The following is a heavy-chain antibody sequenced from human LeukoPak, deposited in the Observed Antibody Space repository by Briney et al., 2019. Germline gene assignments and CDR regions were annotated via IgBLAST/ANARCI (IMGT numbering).Heavy chain of an antibody. CDR3: ARDPANIYTRAFDI. V-gene: IGHV1-2*02. CDR1: GYTFTGYY. D-gene: IGHD3-16*01. CDR2: INPNSGGT. J-gene: IGHJ3*02. Sequence: ASVKVSCKASGYTFTGYYMHWVRQAPGQGLEWMGWINPNSGGTKYAQKFQGRVIMTRDTSISTAYMELSRLRSDDTAVYYCARDPANIYTRAFDIWGKGTMVTGSS.